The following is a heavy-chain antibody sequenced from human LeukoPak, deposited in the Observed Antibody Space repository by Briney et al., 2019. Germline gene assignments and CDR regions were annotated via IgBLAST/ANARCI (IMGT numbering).Heavy chain of an antibody. CDR1: GYTFTTYG. J-gene: IGHJ4*02. V-gene: IGHV1-18*01. D-gene: IGHD2-2*01. CDR2: ISTYNGDT. CDR3: ALIPYCTTATCYYFDS. Sequence: PWASVKVSCKASGYTFTTYGISWVRQAPGQGLEWMGWISTYNGDTKYAQKLQGRVTMTADTSTSTTYMELRSLRSDDTAVYYCALIPYCTTATCYYFDSWGQGTLVTVSS.